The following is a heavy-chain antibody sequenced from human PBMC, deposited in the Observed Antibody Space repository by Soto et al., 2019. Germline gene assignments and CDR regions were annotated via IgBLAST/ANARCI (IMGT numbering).Heavy chain of an antibody. CDR1: GGSISSGYYY. Sequence: SETLSLTCSVSGGSISSGYYYWSWIRQPPGKGLEWIGNIYYSGNTYYNPSLKSRLIISIDTSKNQFSLKLGSVTAADPAVYYCHSYSLYGLDVCGQGTTVTVSS. V-gene: IGHV4-30-4*08. CDR3: HSYSLYGLDV. D-gene: IGHD2-21*01. CDR2: IYYSGNT. J-gene: IGHJ6*02.